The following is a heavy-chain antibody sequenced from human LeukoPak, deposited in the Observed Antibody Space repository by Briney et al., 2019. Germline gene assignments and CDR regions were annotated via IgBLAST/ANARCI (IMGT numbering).Heavy chain of an antibody. V-gene: IGHV3-23*01. Sequence: GGSLRLSCAASGFTFSRYSMNWVRQAPGKGLEWVSAISGSGGSTYYADSVKGRFTISRDNSKNTLYLQMNSLRAEDTAVYYCAKDHTDYGDYFDYWGQGTLVTVSS. J-gene: IGHJ4*02. CDR3: AKDHTDYGDYFDY. CDR2: ISGSGGST. D-gene: IGHD4-17*01. CDR1: GFTFSRYS.